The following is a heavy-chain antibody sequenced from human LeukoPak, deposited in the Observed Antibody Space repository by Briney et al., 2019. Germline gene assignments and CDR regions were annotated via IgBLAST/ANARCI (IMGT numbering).Heavy chain of an antibody. Sequence: PSETLSLTCTVSGGSISSYYWSWIRQPPGKGLEWIGYIYYSGSTNYNPSLKSRVTISVDTSANQFSLKLSSVTAPDTAVYYCARHEDRNWYFDHWGQGTLVTVSS. CDR2: IYYSGST. V-gene: IGHV4-59*08. CDR3: ARHEDRNWYFDH. CDR1: GGSISSYY. D-gene: IGHD1-1*01. J-gene: IGHJ4*02.